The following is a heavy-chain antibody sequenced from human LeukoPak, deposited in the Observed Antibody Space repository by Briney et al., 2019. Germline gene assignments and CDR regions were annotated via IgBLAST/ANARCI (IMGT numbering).Heavy chain of an antibody. CDR3: ARGGGLDV. CDR1: EFTFSNYG. Sequence: PGGSLRLSCAASEFTFSNYGMHWVRQAPGKGLEWLAVISNDGSSRQYRDSVKGRFTVSRDNSKNTLYLQMSNLGAEDTAVYFCARGGGLDVWGQGATVTVSS. CDR2: ISNDGSSR. D-gene: IGHD3-16*01. J-gene: IGHJ6*02. V-gene: IGHV3-30*03.